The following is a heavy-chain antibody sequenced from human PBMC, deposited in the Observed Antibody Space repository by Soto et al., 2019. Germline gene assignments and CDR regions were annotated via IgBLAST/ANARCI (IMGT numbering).Heavy chain of an antibody. D-gene: IGHD2-21*01. V-gene: IGHV3-23*01. J-gene: IGHJ2*01. Sequence: EVQLLESGGGLVQPGGSLRLSCAASGFTFSSYAMSWVRQAPGKGLEWVSAISGSGGSTYYADSVKGRFTISRDNSKNTLYLQMNSLRAEDTAVYYCAKDCVIATIKVGNWYFDLWGRGTLGTVSS. CDR2: ISGSGGST. CDR3: AKDCVIATIKVGNWYFDL. CDR1: GFTFSSYA.